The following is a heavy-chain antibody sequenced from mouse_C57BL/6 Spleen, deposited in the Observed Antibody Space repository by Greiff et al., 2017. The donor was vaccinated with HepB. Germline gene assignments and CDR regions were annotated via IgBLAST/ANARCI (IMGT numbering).Heavy chain of an antibody. V-gene: IGHV14-4*01. D-gene: IGHD1-1*01. CDR3: TTAGSSYDDY. CDR1: GFNIKDDY. J-gene: IGHJ2*01. Sequence: EVQLQQSGAELVRPGASVKLSCTASGFNIKDDYMHWVKQRPEQGLEWIGWIDPENGDTEYASKFQGKATITAETSSNTAYLQLSSLTSEDTAVYYCTTAGSSYDDYWGQGTTLTVSS. CDR2: IDPENGDT.